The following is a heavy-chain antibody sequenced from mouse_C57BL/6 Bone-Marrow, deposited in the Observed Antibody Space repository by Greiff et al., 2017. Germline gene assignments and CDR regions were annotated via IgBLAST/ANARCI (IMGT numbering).Heavy chain of an antibody. D-gene: IGHD3-2*02. CDR2: IHPSDSDT. CDR1: GYTFTSYW. CDR3: AIMDSSGPWFAY. J-gene: IGHJ3*01. Sequence: QVQLQQPGAELVKPGASVKVSCKASGYTFTSYWMHWVKQRPGQGLEWIGRIHPSDSDTNYNQKFKGKATLTVDKSSSTAYMQLSSLTSEVSAVYYCAIMDSSGPWFAYWGQGTLVTVSA. V-gene: IGHV1-74*01.